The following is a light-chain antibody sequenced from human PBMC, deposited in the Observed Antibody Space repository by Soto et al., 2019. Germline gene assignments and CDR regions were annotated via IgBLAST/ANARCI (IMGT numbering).Light chain of an antibody. Sequence: EIVLTQSPATLSLSPGERATLSCRASQSISSYLAWYHQKPGQAPRLLIYDASNRATGIPARLSGSGSGTDFTLTISSLEPEDFGVYCCQQRNKWPITFGQGTRLEIK. J-gene: IGKJ5*01. CDR2: DAS. V-gene: IGKV3-11*01. CDR1: QSISSY. CDR3: QQRNKWPIT.